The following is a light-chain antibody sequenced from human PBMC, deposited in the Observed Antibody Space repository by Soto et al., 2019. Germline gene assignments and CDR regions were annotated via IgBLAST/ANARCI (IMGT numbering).Light chain of an antibody. CDR2: EVN. CDR3: SSFGGSKV. J-gene: IGLJ2*01. CDR1: SSDVGAYNY. Sequence: QSALTQPPSASGSLGQSVTVSCTGSSSDVGAYNYVSWYQQHPGKAPKLIIYEVNKRPSGVSDRFSGSKSGNTASLTVSGLQAEDEADYYCSSFGGSKVFGGGTKLTVL. V-gene: IGLV2-8*01.